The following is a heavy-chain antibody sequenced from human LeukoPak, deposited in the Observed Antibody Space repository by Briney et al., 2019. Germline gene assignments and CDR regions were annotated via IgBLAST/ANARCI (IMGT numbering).Heavy chain of an antibody. CDR2: IYDSGST. CDR1: GGSFSSSSYY. CDR3: ARGSSPFDY. J-gene: IGHJ4*02. V-gene: IGHV4-39*01. Sequence: SETLSLTCTVSGGSFSSSSYYWGWIRQPPGKGLEWIGNIYDSGSTYYNPSLKSRVTISVDTSKNQFSLKLSSVTAADTAVYYCARGSSPFDYWGQGTLVTVSS.